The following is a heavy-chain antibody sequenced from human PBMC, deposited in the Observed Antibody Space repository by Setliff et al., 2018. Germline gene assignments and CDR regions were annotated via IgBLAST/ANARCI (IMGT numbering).Heavy chain of an antibody. CDR2: IYYSGST. J-gene: IGHJ4*02. CDR3: ARLWISYESNTYFYPKYFDF. D-gene: IGHD3-22*01. Sequence: PSETLSLTCTVSGGSISSSSYYWSWIRQPPGKGLEWIGSIYYSGSTNYNPSLKSRVTISVDTSKNQFSLRLNSVTAADTAVYYCARLWISYESNTYFYPKYFDFWGQGTLVTVSS. CDR1: GGSISSSSYY. V-gene: IGHV4-61*01.